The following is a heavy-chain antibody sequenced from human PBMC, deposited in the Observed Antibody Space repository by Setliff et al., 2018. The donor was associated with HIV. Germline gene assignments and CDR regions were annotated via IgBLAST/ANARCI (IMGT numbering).Heavy chain of an antibody. CDR1: GDSITSGDYY. CDR3: ARGVVRGFIGYSFDYKDV. J-gene: IGHJ6*03. D-gene: IGHD3-10*01. Sequence: SAHLSLTCNVSGDSITSGDYYWGWIRQPPGKDLEWIGSFYYSGTTYYNPALQSRVTISVDTSKNQFSLTVTSLTAADTAVFYCARGVVRGFIGYSFDYKDVWGGGTAVTVSS. V-gene: IGHV4-39*01. CDR2: FYYSGTT.